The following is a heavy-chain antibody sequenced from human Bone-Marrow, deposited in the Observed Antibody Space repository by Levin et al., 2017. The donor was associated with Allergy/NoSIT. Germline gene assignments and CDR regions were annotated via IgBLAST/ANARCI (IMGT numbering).Heavy chain of an antibody. CDR1: GLTFSSSW. Sequence: SCAASGLTFSSSWMHWVRQAPGKGLEWVSRIKSDGSNIKYADSVKGRFTISRDSAKNTLYLAMNSLRAEDTAMYYCTGELSTGSGYWGQGTLVTVSS. CDR3: TGELSTGSGY. D-gene: IGHD3-10*01. V-gene: IGHV3-74*01. J-gene: IGHJ4*02. CDR2: IKSDGSNI.